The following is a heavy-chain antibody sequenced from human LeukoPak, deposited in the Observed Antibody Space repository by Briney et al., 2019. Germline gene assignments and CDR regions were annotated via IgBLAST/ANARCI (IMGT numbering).Heavy chain of an antibody. Sequence: GASVKVSCKASGYTFTGYYIHWVRQAPGQGLEWMGWINSNTGTTNYAQNFQGRVTMTRDTSISTAFMELSTLRSDDTAVYYCARETHQWLLRLDYWGQGTLVTVSS. CDR2: INSNTGTT. CDR1: GYTFTGYY. J-gene: IGHJ4*02. V-gene: IGHV1-2*02. D-gene: IGHD6-19*01. CDR3: ARETHQWLLRLDY.